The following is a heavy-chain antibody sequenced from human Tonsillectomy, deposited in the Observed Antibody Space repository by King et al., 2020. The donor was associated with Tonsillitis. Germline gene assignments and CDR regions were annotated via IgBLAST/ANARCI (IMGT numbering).Heavy chain of an antibody. CDR2: INHSGST. D-gene: IGHD5-24*01. CDR3: ARGPRGGYNYDY. Sequence: VQLQQWGAGLLKPSETLSLTCAVYGGSFSGYYWSWIRQPPGKGLEWIGEINHSGSTNYNPSLKSRVTISVDTSKNQFSLKLSSVTAADTAVYYCARGPRGGYNYDYWGQGTLVTVSS. CDR1: GGSFSGYY. V-gene: IGHV4-34*01. J-gene: IGHJ4*02.